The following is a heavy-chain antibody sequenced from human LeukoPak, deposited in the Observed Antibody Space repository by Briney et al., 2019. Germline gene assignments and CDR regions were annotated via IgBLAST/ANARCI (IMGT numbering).Heavy chain of an antibody. CDR1: GFTFDDYA. J-gene: IGHJ5*02. V-gene: IGHV3-9*03. CDR3: AKGGIAVAGTWFDL. Sequence: GGSLRLSCAASGFTFDDYAMHWVRQAPGKGLEWVSGISWNSGSIGYADSVKGRFTISRDNAKNSLYLQMNSLRAEDMALYYCAKGGIAVAGTWFDLWGQGTLVTVSS. D-gene: IGHD6-19*01. CDR2: ISWNSGSI.